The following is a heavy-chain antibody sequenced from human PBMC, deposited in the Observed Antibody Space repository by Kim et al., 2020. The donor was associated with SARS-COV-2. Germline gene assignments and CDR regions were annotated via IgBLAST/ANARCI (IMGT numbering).Heavy chain of an antibody. D-gene: IGHD3-22*01. CDR2: IHYRGIE. CDR1: GPEVDDFY. V-gene: IGHV4-34*11. Sequence: SETLSLTCALSGPEVDDFYWSWVRQGPGGRLEWIGYIHYRGIESVDPSLRSRATLSVDTRRGQISLSLRSVTAADTAVYFCARKRADKRGFIDSWSQGVRVTVSS. J-gene: IGHJ4*02. CDR3: ARKRADKRGFIDS.